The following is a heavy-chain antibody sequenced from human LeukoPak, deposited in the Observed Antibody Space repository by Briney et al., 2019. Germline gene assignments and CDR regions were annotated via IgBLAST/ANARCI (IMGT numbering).Heavy chain of an antibody. CDR1: GFTFSNYG. Sequence: PGRSLRLSCAASGFTFSNYGMHWVRQAPGKGLEWVALISYDGGKKYYADSVKGRFTISRVNSKNTLYLQMNSLIPDDTAVYYCAKGRQQWWTVDALDIWGQGTMVTVSS. CDR2: ISYDGGKK. D-gene: IGHD5-18*01. V-gene: IGHV3-30*18. J-gene: IGHJ3*02. CDR3: AKGRQQWWTVDALDI.